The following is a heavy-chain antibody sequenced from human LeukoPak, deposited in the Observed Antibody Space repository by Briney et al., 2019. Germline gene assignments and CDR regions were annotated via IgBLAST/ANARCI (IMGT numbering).Heavy chain of an antibody. V-gene: IGHV3-11*01. J-gene: IGHJ4*02. CDR2: ISSTGSAI. CDR1: GFTFSDYY. CDR3: ARRYCTSANCHHFDY. Sequence: GGSLRLSCAASGFTFSDYYMSWISQAPGKGLEWVSYISSTGSAIYYADSVKGRFTISRDNAKNSLFLQMNSLRAEDTAVYYCARRYCTSANCHHFDYWGQGTLVTVSS. D-gene: IGHD4/OR15-4a*01.